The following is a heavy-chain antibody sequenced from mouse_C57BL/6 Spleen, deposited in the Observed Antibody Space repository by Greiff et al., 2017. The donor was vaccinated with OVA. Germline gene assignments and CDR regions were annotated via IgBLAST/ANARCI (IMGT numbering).Heavy chain of an antibody. Sequence: QVQLKQSGAELVMPGASVKLSCKASGYTFTSYWMHWVKQRPGQGLEWIGEIDPSDSYTNYNQKFKGKSTLTVDKSSSTAYMQLSSLTSEDSAVYYCAIFHVYGRRYFDYWGQGTTLTVSS. CDR2: IDPSDSYT. CDR1: GYTFTSYW. CDR3: AIFHVYGRRYFDY. J-gene: IGHJ2*01. D-gene: IGHD2-2*01. V-gene: IGHV1-69*01.